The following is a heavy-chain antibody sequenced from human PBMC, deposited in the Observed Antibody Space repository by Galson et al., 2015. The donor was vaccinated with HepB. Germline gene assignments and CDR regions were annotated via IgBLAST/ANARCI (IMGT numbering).Heavy chain of an antibody. CDR1: GGTLKRYV. CDR3: ARGLYGRSSLYYYYMDV. V-gene: IGHV1-69*10. Sequence: SVKVSCKASGGTLKRYVISWVRQAPGQGLEWMGGIIPILGVANYAQKFQGRVTITADKSTNTTYMELSSLRSEDTAVYYCARGLYGRSSLYYYYMDVWGKGTTVTVSS. D-gene: IGHD6-6*01. CDR2: IIPILGVA. J-gene: IGHJ6*03.